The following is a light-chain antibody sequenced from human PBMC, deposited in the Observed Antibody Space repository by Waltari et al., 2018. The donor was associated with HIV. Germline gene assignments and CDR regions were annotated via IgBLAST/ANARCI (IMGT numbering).Light chain of an antibody. CDR3: ATWDDSLNGPV. Sequence: QSVLTQPPSASGTPGQRVTISCSGCRTNLVSNTVNLYQQLPGTAPRLLSDSSNQRPSGVPDRFSGSKSGTSASLAISGLQSEDEADYYCATWDDSLNGPVFGGGTKLTVL. J-gene: IGLJ2*01. CDR1: RTNLVSNT. CDR2: SSN. V-gene: IGLV1-44*01.